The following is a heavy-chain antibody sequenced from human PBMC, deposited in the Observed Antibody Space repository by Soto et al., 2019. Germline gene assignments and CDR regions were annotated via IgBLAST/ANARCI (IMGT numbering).Heavy chain of an antibody. Sequence: PGGSLRLSCAASGFTFSNQAMSWVRQAPGKGLEWVSAISGNGGSTYYAGSVKGRFSISRDNSKNTLYLQMNSLRAEDTAVYYCGPQILWFGELPNFDSWGQGTLVTVSS. V-gene: IGHV3-23*01. J-gene: IGHJ4*02. CDR1: GFTFSNQA. CDR3: GPQILWFGELPNFDS. D-gene: IGHD3-10*01. CDR2: ISGNGGST.